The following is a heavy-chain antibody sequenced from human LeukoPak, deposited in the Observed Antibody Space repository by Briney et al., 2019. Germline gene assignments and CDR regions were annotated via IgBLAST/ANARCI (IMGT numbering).Heavy chain of an antibody. CDR3: SGGGITFGGVLAL. J-gene: IGHJ5*02. CDR1: GFTVSSNH. CDR2: VYIGGRT. Sequence: GGSLRLSCAASGFTVSSNHMTWVRQAPGKGLEWVSVVYIGGRTYYADSVRGRFTISRDNSKNTVYLQMNSLRAEDTAVYYCSGGGITFGGVLALWGQGTLVTVSS. V-gene: IGHV3-66*01. D-gene: IGHD3-16*01.